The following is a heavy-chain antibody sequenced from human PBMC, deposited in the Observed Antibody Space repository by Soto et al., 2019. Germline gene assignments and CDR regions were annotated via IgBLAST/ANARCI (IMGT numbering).Heavy chain of an antibody. V-gene: IGHV4-4*02. CDR3: ARGLRRNWYFDL. J-gene: IGHJ2*01. Sequence: QVQLQESGPGLVKPSGTLSLTCAVSSGSISSSNWLCWVRQPPGKGLEWIGEIYHSGSTNYNQSLKSRVTISVDKSKHHFSLKLSSVTAADTAVYYCARGLRRNWYFDLWGRGTLVTVSS. D-gene: IGHD3-16*01. CDR1: SGSISSSNW. CDR2: IYHSGST.